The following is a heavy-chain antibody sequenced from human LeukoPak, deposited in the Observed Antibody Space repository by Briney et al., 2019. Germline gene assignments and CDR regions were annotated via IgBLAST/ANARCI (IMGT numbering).Heavy chain of an antibody. J-gene: IGHJ4*02. V-gene: IGHV3-30-3*01. CDR1: GFTFSSYA. CDR3: ARDKRLDY. Sequence: GGSLRLSCAASGFTFSSYAMHWIRQGPGKGLEWVAVISYDGSNKYYADSVKGRFTISRDNSKNTLYLQMNSLRAEDTAVYYCARDKRLDYWGQGTLVTVSS. CDR2: ISYDGSNK.